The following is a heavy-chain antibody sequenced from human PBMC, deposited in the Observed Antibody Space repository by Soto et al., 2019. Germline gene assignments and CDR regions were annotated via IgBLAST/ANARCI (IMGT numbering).Heavy chain of an antibody. CDR2: IGSLITST. D-gene: IGHD3-10*01. V-gene: IGHV3-23*01. Sequence: EVQLLESGGGLIQPGGSLRLSCAASGFSFSSHALTWVRQAPGKGLEWVSVIGSLITSTFYADSFRGRFTFARDNSKNTVYLQMNTLRAEDTAIYYCARGLWFGKRNYFDCLGQGTLVTVSS. CDR1: GFSFSSHA. J-gene: IGHJ4*02. CDR3: ARGLWFGKRNYFDC.